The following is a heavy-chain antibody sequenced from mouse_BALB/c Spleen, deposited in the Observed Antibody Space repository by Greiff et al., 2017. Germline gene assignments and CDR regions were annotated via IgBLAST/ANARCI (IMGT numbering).Heavy chain of an antibody. CDR1: GYTFTSYT. D-gene: IGHD1-1*01. CDR2: INPSSGYT. J-gene: IGHJ2*01. Sequence: QVQLQQSGAELARPGASVKMSCKASGYTFTSYTMHWVKQRPGQGLEWIGYINPSSGYTNYNQKFKDKATLTADKSSSTAYMQLSSLTSEDSVVYYCAREGYGSSYFDYWGQGTTLTVSS. V-gene: IGHV1-4*01. CDR3: AREGYGSSYFDY.